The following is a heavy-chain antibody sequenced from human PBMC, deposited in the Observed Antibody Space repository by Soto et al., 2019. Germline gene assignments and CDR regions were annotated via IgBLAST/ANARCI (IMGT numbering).Heavy chain of an antibody. CDR3: ARCPLRYFDWLPYYYGMDV. CDR2: INHSGST. J-gene: IGHJ6*02. D-gene: IGHD3-9*01. CDR1: GGSFSGYY. V-gene: IGHV4-34*01. Sequence: SSETLSLTCAVYGGSFSGYYWSWIRQPPGKGLEWIGEINHSGSTNYNPSLKSRVTISVDTSKNQFSLKLSSVTAADTAVYYCARCPLRYFDWLPYYYGMDVWGQVTTVTVSS.